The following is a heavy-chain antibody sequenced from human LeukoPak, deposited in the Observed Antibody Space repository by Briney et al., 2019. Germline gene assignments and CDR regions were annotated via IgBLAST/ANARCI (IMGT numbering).Heavy chain of an antibody. CDR3: AKYYDFWSGYYDI. D-gene: IGHD3-3*01. Sequence: PSQTLSLTCTVSGGSISSGSYYWSWIRQPAGKGLEWIGRINPSGSTNYNPSLKSRLTMSVDTSKNQFSLKLSSVTAADTAVYYCAKYYDFWSGYYDIWGQGTMVTVSS. CDR2: INPSGST. J-gene: IGHJ3*02. CDR1: GGSISSGSYY. V-gene: IGHV4-61*02.